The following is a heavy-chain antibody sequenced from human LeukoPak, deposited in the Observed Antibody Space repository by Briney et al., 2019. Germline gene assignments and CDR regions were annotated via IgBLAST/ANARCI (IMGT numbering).Heavy chain of an antibody. CDR3: ATPRAYCSSTSCYVFDY. D-gene: IGHD2-2*01. CDR1: GYAFTSHS. V-gene: IGHV1-69*05. Sequence: SVKASCKASGYAFTSHSIVWVRQAPGQGLEWMGGIIPIFGTANYAQKFQGRVTITTDESTSTAYMELSSLRSEDTAVYYCATPRAYCSSTSCYVFDYWGQGTLVTVSS. J-gene: IGHJ4*02. CDR2: IIPIFGTA.